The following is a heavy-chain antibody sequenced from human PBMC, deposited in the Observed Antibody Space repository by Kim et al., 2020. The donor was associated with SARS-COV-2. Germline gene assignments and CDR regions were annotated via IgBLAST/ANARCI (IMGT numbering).Heavy chain of an antibody. CDR3: ARNYYDSSGYYSDWYFDL. CDR1: GYSFTSYW. Sequence: GESLKISCKGSGYSFTSYWIGWVRQMPGKGLEWMGIIYPGDSDTRYSPSFQGQVTISADKSISTAYLQWSSLKASDTAMYYCARNYYDSSGYYSDWYFDLWGRGTLVTVSS. CDR2: IYPGDSDT. J-gene: IGHJ2*01. D-gene: IGHD3-22*01. V-gene: IGHV5-51*01.